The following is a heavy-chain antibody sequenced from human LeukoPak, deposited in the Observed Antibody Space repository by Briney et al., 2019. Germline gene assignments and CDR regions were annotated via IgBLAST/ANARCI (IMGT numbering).Heavy chain of an antibody. V-gene: IGHV4-59*01. CDR2: IYENGRN. J-gene: IGHJ4*02. Sequence: PSXTXXXXCXXSXXSIGNFFWSWLRQSPGEGLEWIGFIYENGRNSYNTSLKSRVTISVDMSKNQFSLRLTSMTAADTAVYYCASDWELGHWGRGILVTVTS. CDR3: ASDWELGH. CDR1: XXSIGNFF. D-gene: IGHD1-26*01.